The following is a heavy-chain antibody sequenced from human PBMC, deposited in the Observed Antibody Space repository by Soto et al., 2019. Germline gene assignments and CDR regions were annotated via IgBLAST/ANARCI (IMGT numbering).Heavy chain of an antibody. CDR1: GYAYTSIG. Sequence: SVKVTCKDSGYAYTSIGISWVRQAPGQGLEWMGRISAYNGNTNYAQKFQGRVTMTADPSSDTAYMELRSLTSDDTAVYFCSRDLDHFAGSGYLHFDLWGQGTLVTVSS. J-gene: IGHJ4*02. D-gene: IGHD3-22*01. V-gene: IGHV1-18*01. CDR2: ISAYNGNT. CDR3: SRDLDHFAGSGYLHFDL.